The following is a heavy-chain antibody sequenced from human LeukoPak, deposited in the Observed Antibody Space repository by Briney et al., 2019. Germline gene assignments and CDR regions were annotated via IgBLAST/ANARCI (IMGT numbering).Heavy chain of an antibody. CDR3: AREGEVVVAATDDASIEVAFDI. D-gene: IGHD2-15*01. CDR2: IYYSGST. J-gene: IGHJ3*02. V-gene: IGHV4-39*07. Sequence: SETLSLTCTVSGGSISSSSYYWGWIRQPPGKGLEWIGSIYYSGSTYYNPSLKSRVTISVDTSKNQFSLKLSSVTAADTAVYYCAREGEVVVAATDDASIEVAFDIWGQGTVVTVSS. CDR1: GGSISSSSYY.